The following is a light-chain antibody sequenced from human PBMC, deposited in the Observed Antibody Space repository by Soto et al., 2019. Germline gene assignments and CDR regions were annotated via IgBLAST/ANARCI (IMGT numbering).Light chain of an antibody. CDR2: EVS. CDR3: SSFRSSSTIYV. J-gene: IGLJ1*01. CDR1: SSDVGGYKY. V-gene: IGLV2-14*01. Sequence: QSALTQPASVSGSPGQSITISCTGTSSDVGGYKYVSWYQQHPGKAPKLMLYEVSNRPSGVSDRFSGSKSGNTASLTISGLQAEDEADYYCSSFRSSSTIYVLGNGTKVTV.